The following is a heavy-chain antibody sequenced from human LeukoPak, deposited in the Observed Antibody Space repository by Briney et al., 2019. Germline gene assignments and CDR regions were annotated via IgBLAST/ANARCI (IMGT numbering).Heavy chain of an antibody. J-gene: IGHJ4*02. CDR3: ARDGLYTNGYSYFDY. CDR1: GGSFSSYH. V-gene: IGHV4-4*07. Sequence: SETLSLTCTVSGGSFSSYHWSWIRQFVGKGLEWIGRAHSDGTTNYNPSLKSRVTMSIDTSENQFSLKLNSVTAADTAVYYCARDGLYTNGYSYFDYWGQGTLVTVSS. CDR2: AHSDGTT. D-gene: IGHD2-8*01.